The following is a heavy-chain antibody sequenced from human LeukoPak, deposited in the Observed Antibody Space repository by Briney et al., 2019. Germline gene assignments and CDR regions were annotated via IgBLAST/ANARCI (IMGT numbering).Heavy chain of an antibody. CDR1: GDSVSSNSAS. CDR3: SRGSWFDP. J-gene: IGHJ5*02. CDR2: TYYRSKWFY. Sequence: SQTLSLTCAISGDSVSSNSASWNWIRQSPSRGLEWLGRTYYRSKWFYEYAVSVKSRITINPDTSKNQFSLHLNSVTPEDTAVYYCSRGSWFDPWGQGTLVTVSS. V-gene: IGHV6-1*01.